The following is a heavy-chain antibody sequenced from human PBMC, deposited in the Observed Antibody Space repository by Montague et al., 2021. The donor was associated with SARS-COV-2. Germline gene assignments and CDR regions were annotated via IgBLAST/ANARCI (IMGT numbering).Heavy chain of an antibody. D-gene: IGHD3-22*01. V-gene: IGHV4-34*01. CDR3: ARGVQSFSMIEVVMRGGLYSFDH. Sequence: SETLSLTCAVSGGSFSDYCWTWICQSPGKGREWMGEINHSGSTNYKPSLKSRVTMLVDTSKNQFSLTLNSVTAADTAVYYCARGVQSFSMIEVVMRGGLYSFDHWGQGTLVTVSS. CDR2: INHSGST. J-gene: IGHJ4*02. CDR1: GGSFSDYC.